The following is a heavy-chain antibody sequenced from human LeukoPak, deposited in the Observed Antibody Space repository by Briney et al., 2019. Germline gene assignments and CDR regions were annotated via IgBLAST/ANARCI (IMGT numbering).Heavy chain of an antibody. CDR3: ARRVGTWSVNWFDP. J-gene: IGHJ5*02. Sequence: PSETLSLTCTVSGGSISSYYWAWFRRPPGKGLEWIGSFYYGGSYSGSTFYNPSLKRRVTVSVDTSKNQFSLKVTSVTAADTAVYYCARRVGTWSVNWFDPWGQGTLVTVSS. CDR1: GGSISSYY. CDR2: FYYGGSYSGST. V-gene: IGHV4-39*01. D-gene: IGHD4-23*01.